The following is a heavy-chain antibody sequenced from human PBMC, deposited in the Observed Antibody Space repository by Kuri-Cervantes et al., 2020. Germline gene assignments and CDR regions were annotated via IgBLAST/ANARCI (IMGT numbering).Heavy chain of an antibody. J-gene: IGHJ4*02. Sequence: GESLKISCAASGFTFSSYGMHWVRQAPGKGLEWVSAIGTAGDTYYPGSVKGRFTISRENAKNSLYLQMNSLRAGDTAVYYCARGVVGDYAFDYWGQGTLVTVSS. CDR1: GFTFSSYG. D-gene: IGHD4-17*01. CDR3: ARGVVGDYAFDY. V-gene: IGHV3-13*01. CDR2: IGTAGDT.